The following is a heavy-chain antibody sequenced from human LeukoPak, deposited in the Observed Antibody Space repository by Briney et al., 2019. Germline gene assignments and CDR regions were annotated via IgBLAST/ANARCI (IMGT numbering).Heavy chain of an antibody. CDR2: INHSGST. V-gene: IGHV4-34*01. Sequence: PSETLSLTCAVYGGSFSGYYWSWIRQPPGEGLEWIGEINHSGSTNYNPSLKSQVTISVDTSKNQFSLKLSSVTAADTAVYYCARVRRPTDVWGKGTTVSVSS. CDR1: GGSFSGYY. D-gene: IGHD6-25*01. J-gene: IGHJ6*04. CDR3: ARVRRPTDV.